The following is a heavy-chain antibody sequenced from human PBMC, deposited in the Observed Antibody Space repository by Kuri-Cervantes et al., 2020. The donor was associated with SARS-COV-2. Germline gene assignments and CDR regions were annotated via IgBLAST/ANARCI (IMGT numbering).Heavy chain of an antibody. CDR2: ISSSGGTI. V-gene: IGHV3-11*01. CDR1: GFTFSDYY. Sequence: GESLKISCAASGFTFSDYYMSWIRQAPGRGLEWVSYISSSGGTIYYADSVKGRFTISRDNAKNSLYLQMNSLRAEDTAVYYCAREGGDYGDYYYYGMDVWGQGTTVTVSS. D-gene: IGHD4-17*01. J-gene: IGHJ6*02. CDR3: AREGGDYGDYYYYGMDV.